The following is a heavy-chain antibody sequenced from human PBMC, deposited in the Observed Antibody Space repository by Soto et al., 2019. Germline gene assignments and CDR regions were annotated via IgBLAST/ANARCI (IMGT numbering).Heavy chain of an antibody. CDR1: GGSISSYY. J-gene: IGHJ4*02. CDR2: MHNSGST. CDR3: ARGHYDFWSGYFATIDY. D-gene: IGHD3-3*01. Sequence: SETLSLTCTVSGGSISSYYWSWIRQPPGKGLEWIGYMHNSGSTKYNPSLKSRVTISADTSKNQFSLKLSSVTAADSAVYYCARGHYDFWSGYFATIDYWGQGALVTVSS. V-gene: IGHV4-59*08.